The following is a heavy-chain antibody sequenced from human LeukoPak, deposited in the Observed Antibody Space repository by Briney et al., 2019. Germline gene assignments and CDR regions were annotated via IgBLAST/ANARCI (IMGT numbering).Heavy chain of an antibody. CDR3: ARVTVYYDSSGYFDS. D-gene: IGHD3-22*01. CDR2: VNWNGAGT. J-gene: IGHJ4*02. Sequence: GGSLTLSCAASGFIFDNYGMSWVRQAPGKGLEWVSGVNWNGAGTGYADSVKGRFTISRDKAKNSLHLQMNSRRAEGTVLYYCARVTVYYDSSGYFDSWGQGTLVTVSS. V-gene: IGHV3-20*04. CDR1: GFIFDNYG.